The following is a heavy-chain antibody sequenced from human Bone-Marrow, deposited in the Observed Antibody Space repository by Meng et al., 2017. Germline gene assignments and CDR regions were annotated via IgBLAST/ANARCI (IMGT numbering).Heavy chain of an antibody. CDR1: GFTFSSYA. Sequence: GESLKISCAASGFTFSSYAMSWVRQAPGKGLEWVSAISGSGGSTYYADSVKGRFTISRDNAKNTLYLQMNSLRAEDTAVYFCARDQLEKWRAYGGVDPWGQGTLVTVSS. D-gene: IGHD2-21*01. V-gene: IGHV3-23*01. CDR3: ARDQLEKWRAYGGVDP. J-gene: IGHJ5*02. CDR2: ISGSGGST.